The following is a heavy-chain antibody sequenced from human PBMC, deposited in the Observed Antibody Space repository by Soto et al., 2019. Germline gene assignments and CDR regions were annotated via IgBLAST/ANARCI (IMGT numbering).Heavy chain of an antibody. D-gene: IGHD6-19*01. CDR1: GYSFTSYW. CDR3: ARLTSYSSGRRYYYYYGMDV. J-gene: IGHJ6*02. Sequence: GESLKISCKGSGYSFTSYWISWVRQMPGKGLEWMGRIDPSDSYTNYSPSFQGHVTISADKSISTAYLQWSSLKASDTAMYYWARLTSYSSGRRYYYYYGMDVWGQGTTVTVS. CDR2: IDPSDSYT. V-gene: IGHV5-10-1*01.